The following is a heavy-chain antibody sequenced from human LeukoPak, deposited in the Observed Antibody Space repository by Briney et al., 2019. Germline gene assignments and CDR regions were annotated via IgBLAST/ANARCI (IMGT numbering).Heavy chain of an antibody. J-gene: IGHJ4*02. V-gene: IGHV4-39*07. CDR2: IYYSGST. D-gene: IGHD3-10*01. CDR3: ARDPPYGSGSALDY. Sequence: PSETLSLTCTVSGGSISSSSYYWGWIRQPPGKGLEWIGSIYYSGSTYYNPSLKSRVTISVDTSKNQFSLKLSSVTAADTAVYYCARDPPYGSGSALDYWGQGTLVTVSS. CDR1: GGSISSSSYY.